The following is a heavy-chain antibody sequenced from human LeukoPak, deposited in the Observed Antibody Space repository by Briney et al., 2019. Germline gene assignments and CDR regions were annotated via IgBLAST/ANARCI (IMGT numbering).Heavy chain of an antibody. D-gene: IGHD3-10*01. V-gene: IGHV1-18*01. CDR2: ISAYNGNT. Sequence: EASVKVSCKASGYTFTSNGISWVRQAPGQGLEWMGWISAYNGNTNYAQKFQDRVTMTTDTPTSTAYMELRSLRSDDTAVYYCARVTLRLGNYYHPHWFDSWGQGALVTVSS. CDR3: ARVTLRLGNYYHPHWFDS. J-gene: IGHJ5*01. CDR1: GYTFTSNG.